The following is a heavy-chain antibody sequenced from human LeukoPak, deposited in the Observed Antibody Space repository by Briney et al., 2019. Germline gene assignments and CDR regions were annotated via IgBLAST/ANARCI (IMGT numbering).Heavy chain of an antibody. CDR1: GYTFNNYG. Sequence: ASVKVSCKASGYTFNNYGITWVRQAPGQGLEWMGWISVYTGNTNYAQKLQGRVTMTTDTSTTTAYMELRSLRSDDTAVYYCARAVRTVTTFPDYWGQGTLVTVSS. J-gene: IGHJ4*02. CDR3: ARAVRTVTTFPDY. D-gene: IGHD4-11*01. CDR2: ISVYTGNT. V-gene: IGHV1-18*01.